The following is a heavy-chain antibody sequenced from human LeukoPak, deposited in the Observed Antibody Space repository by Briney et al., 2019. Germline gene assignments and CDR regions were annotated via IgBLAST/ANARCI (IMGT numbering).Heavy chain of an antibody. Sequence: SETLPLTCTVSGGSISSYYWSWIRQPPGKGLEWIGYIYYSGSTNYNPSLKSRVTISVDTSKNQFSLKLSSVTAADTAVYYCARVPSYHGHMGVWGQGTTVTVSS. V-gene: IGHV4-59*01. J-gene: IGHJ6*02. D-gene: IGHD3-10*01. CDR3: ARVPSYHGHMGV. CDR1: GGSISSYY. CDR2: IYYSGST.